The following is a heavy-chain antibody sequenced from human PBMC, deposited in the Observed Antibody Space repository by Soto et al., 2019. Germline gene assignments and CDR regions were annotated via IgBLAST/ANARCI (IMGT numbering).Heavy chain of an antibody. J-gene: IGHJ4*02. Sequence: IKLVQSAGEVKRPGASVKVSCKASGYTFNTFGITWVRQAPGQGLEWMGCVSGYSDKRDYSRKLQDRITLTADPSTTTSYMELRSLTSDDTAVYYCARGWGKYLGVNDFWGQGTLVTVSS. CDR1: GYTFNTFG. CDR3: ARGWGKYLGVNDF. D-gene: IGHD7-27*01. V-gene: IGHV1-18*01. CDR2: VSGYSDKR.